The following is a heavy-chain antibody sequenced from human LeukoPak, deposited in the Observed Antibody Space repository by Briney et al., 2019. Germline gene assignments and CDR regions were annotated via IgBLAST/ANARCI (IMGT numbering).Heavy chain of an antibody. D-gene: IGHD3-16*02. CDR3: ARGIAVQYYYYYYYMDV. Sequence: ETLSLTCTVSGGSISSSSYYWGWIRQPPGKGLEWVSSISSSSSYIYYADSVKGRFTISRDNAKNSLYLQMNSLRAEDTAVYYCARGIAVQYYYYYYYMDVWGKGTTVTVSS. J-gene: IGHJ6*03. CDR1: GGSISSSS. CDR2: ISSSSSYI. V-gene: IGHV3-21*01.